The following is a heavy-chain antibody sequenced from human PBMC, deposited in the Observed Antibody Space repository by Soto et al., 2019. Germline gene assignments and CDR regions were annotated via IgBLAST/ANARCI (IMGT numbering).Heavy chain of an antibody. CDR2: IYSGDTT. J-gene: IGHJ4*02. Sequence: GGSLRLSCAASGFTVSSNYMSWVRQAPGKGLERVSVIYSGDTTNYGDSVKGRFTISRDNSKNTLYLQMNNLIAEDTAVYYCASARGYYESRGYWGYFFDFWGQGILVTVAS. D-gene: IGHD3-22*01. CDR1: GFTVSSNY. CDR3: ASARGYYESRGYWGYFFDF. V-gene: IGHV3-53*01.